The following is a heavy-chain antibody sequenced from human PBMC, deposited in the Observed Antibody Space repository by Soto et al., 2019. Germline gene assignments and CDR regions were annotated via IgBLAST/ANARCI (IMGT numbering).Heavy chain of an antibody. D-gene: IGHD1-7*01. CDR1: GFSFSDYF. CDR2: INPSGDIR. CDR3: ERDKSQNYGNPNASSWFHT. J-gene: IGHJ5*02. V-gene: IGHV1-46*01. Sequence: ASVKVSCKASGFSFSDYFMHWVRQAPGQGLEWMGIINPSGDIRNYAQKFQGRVTITRDTSTSTVYMDLSSLRYEDTAVYYCERDKSQNYGNPNASSWFHTWGQGTPVTVSS.